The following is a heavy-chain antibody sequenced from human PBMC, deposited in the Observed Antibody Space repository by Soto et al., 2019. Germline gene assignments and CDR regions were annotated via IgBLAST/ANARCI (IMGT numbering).Heavy chain of an antibody. J-gene: IGHJ4*02. CDR1: GSSISSSSYY. V-gene: IGHV4-39*01. D-gene: IGHD2-8*01. Sequence: SATMSLTCTVSGSSISSSSYYWGWIRQPPGKGLEWIGSCYYSGSTYYNPSLKSRIIISVDTSKNQFSLNLSSVTAADTAVYYCVRQGYCINGVCYFGAISYWGQGTLVTVSS. CDR3: VRQGYCINGVCYFGAISY. CDR2: CYYSGST.